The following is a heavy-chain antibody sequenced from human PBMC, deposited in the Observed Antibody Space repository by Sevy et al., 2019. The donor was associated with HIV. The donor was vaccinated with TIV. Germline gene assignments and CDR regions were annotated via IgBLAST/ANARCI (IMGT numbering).Heavy chain of an antibody. V-gene: IGHV1-2*06. CDR2: INPNSGGT. CDR3: ARDRARPASWFGEPTDAFDI. CDR1: GYTFTGYY. J-gene: IGHJ3*02. D-gene: IGHD3-10*01. Sequence: ASVKVSCKASGYTFTGYYMHWVRQVPGQGLEWMGRINPNSGGTNYAQKFQGRVTMTRDTSISTAYMELSRLRSDDTAVYYCARDRARPASWFGEPTDAFDIWGQGTMVTVSS.